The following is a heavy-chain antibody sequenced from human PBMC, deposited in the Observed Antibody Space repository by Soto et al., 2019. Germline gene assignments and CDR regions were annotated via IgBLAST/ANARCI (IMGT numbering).Heavy chain of an antibody. Sequence: GGSLRLSCAASGFTFSSYWMSWVRQAPGKGLEWVANIKQDGSEKYYVDSVKGRFTISRDNAKNSVFLLLNSLRAEDTAVYYCARDKDWAFDYWGQGTLVTVSS. CDR3: ARDKDWAFDY. CDR2: IKQDGSEK. D-gene: IGHD3-9*01. J-gene: IGHJ4*02. V-gene: IGHV3-7*01. CDR1: GFTFSSYW.